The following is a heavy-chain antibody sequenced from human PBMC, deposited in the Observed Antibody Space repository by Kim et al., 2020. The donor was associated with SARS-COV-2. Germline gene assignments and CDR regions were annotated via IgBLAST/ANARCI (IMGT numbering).Heavy chain of an antibody. V-gene: IGHV4-4*07. D-gene: IGHD3-3*01. CDR3: ARDSDYYDFWSGNHLGIVI. CDR2: IYNSGST. Sequence: SETLSLTCTVSGGSISSYYWSWIRQPAGKGLEWIGRIYNSGSTNYNPSLKSRVTMSVDTSKNQFSLKLSSVTAADTAVYYCARDSDYYDFWSGNHLGIVIWGQGTIDTVSS. J-gene: IGHJ3*02. CDR1: GGSISSYY.